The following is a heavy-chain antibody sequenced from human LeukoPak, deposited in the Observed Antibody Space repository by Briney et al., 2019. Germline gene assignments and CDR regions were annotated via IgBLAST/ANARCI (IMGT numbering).Heavy chain of an antibody. CDR2: IYYSGST. Sequence: PSETLSLTCIVSGGSISGYYWSRIRQPPGKGLEWIGSIYYSGSTDYNPSLKSRVIISVDTSKNQFSLSLISVTAADTALYYCARIGHDLYQTFDSWGHGTLITVSS. CDR3: ARIGHDLYQTFDS. CDR1: GGSISGYY. J-gene: IGHJ5*01. D-gene: IGHD2-2*01. V-gene: IGHV4-59*01.